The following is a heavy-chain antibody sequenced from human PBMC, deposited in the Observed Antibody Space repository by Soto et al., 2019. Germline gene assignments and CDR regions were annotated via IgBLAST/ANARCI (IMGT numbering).Heavy chain of an antibody. V-gene: IGHV1-46*01. CDR2: INPSGGST. CDR1: GYTFTDYY. CDR3: ARERYYDSSAEGWFDP. J-gene: IGHJ5*02. Sequence: ASVKVSCKASGYTFTDYYLHWVRQAPGQGLEWMGWINPSGGSTSYAQKFQGRVTMTRDTSTSTVYMELSSLRSEDTAVYYCARERYYDSSAEGWFDPWGQGTLVTVSS. D-gene: IGHD3-22*01.